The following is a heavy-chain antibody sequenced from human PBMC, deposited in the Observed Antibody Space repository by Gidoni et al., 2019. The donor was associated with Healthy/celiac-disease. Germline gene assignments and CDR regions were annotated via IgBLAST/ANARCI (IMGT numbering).Heavy chain of an antibody. J-gene: IGHJ4*02. Sequence: QVQLVESGGGVVQPGRSLRLPCAASGFTFSSYGMHWVRQAPGKGLEWVAVIWYDGSNKYYADSVKGRFTISRDNSKNTLYLQMNSLRAEDTAVYYCARGGRYGDYEDLRYYFDYWGQGTLVTVSS. D-gene: IGHD4-17*01. V-gene: IGHV3-33*01. CDR1: GFTFSSYG. CDR3: ARGGRYGDYEDLRYYFDY. CDR2: IWYDGSNK.